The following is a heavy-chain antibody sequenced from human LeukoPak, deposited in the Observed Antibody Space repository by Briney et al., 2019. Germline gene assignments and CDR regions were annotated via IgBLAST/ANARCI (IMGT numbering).Heavy chain of an antibody. CDR2: ISSSSSYI. D-gene: IGHD3-22*01. V-gene: IGHV3-21*01. Sequence: PGGSLRLSCAASGFTFSSYSMNWVRQAPGKGLEWVSSISSSSSYIYYADSVKGRFIISRDNAKNSLYLQMNSLRAEDTAVYYCAREYYDSREGGNAFDIWGQGTMVTVSS. CDR1: GFTFSSYS. J-gene: IGHJ3*02. CDR3: AREYYDSREGGNAFDI.